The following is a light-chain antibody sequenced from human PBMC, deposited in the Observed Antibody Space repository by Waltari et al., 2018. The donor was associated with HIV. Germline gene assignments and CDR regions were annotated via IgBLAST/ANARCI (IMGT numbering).Light chain of an antibody. J-gene: IGLJ2*01. V-gene: IGLV1-47*01. Sequence: QSVLTQPPSASGTPGQRVTISCSGGSSNTGTNHVYWYQQFPGTAPKLLIYRNNQRPSGVPDRFSGSKSGTSASLVISGLRSEDEADYYCAAWDDSLSGVFGGGTKVTVL. CDR3: AAWDDSLSGV. CDR2: RNN. CDR1: SSNTGTNH.